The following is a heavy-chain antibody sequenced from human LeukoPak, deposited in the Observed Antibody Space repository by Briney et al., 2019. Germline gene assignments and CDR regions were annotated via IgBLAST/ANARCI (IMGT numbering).Heavy chain of an antibody. CDR1: XXFXXYW. Sequence: XXFXXYWXXWGRQMPGKGLEGXXIIXPGESDTRYSPSFQGQVTISADKSISTAYLQWSSLKASDTAMYYCARVVPAAIELYYYYYGMDVWGQGTTVTVSS. V-gene: IGHV5-51*01. D-gene: IGHD2-2*01. J-gene: IGHJ6*02. CDR2: IXPGESDT. CDR3: ARVVPAAIELYYYYYGMDV.